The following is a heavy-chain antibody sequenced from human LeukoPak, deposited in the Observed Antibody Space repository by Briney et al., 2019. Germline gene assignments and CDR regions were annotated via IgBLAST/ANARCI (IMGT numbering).Heavy chain of an antibody. J-gene: IGHJ4*02. V-gene: IGHV4-59*01. Sequence: SETLSLTCSVSGGSISPYYWSWIRQPPGKGLEWIGYIYYSGTTNYNPSLQSRVTISVATSKNQFSLKLSSVTAADTSLYYCARDRASAGGFDYWGQGTLVTVSS. CDR2: IYYSGTT. CDR3: ARDRASAGGFDY. D-gene: IGHD2-15*01. CDR1: GGSISPYY.